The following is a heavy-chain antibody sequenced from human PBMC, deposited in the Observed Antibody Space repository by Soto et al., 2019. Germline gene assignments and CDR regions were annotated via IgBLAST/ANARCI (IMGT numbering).Heavy chain of an antibody. V-gene: IGHV6-1*01. CDR1: GKSGAYNSAA. Sequence: SLTLTGAVSGKSGAYNSAAGNWIRKSPSRGLEWLGRTYYRSKWYNDYAVSVKSRITINPDTSKNQFSLQLNSVTPEDTAVYYCARDIPMVRYGMDVWVQGTTVTVFS. CDR3: ARDIPMVRYGMDV. J-gene: IGHJ6*02. CDR2: TYYRSKWYN. D-gene: IGHD3-10*01.